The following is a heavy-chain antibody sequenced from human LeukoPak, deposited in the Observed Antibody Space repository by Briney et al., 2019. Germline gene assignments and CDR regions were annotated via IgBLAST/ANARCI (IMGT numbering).Heavy chain of an antibody. CDR3: ASGPYSYGPIDY. J-gene: IGHJ4*02. CDR1: GFTFSTYW. Sequence: GSLLLSCAASGFTFSTYWMSWVRQAPGKGLEWVANIKQDGSEKYYVDSVKGRFSISRDNAKNSLYLQLNSLRAEDTAVYYCASGPYSYGPIDYWGQGTLVTVSS. V-gene: IGHV3-7*01. CDR2: IKQDGSEK. D-gene: IGHD5-18*01.